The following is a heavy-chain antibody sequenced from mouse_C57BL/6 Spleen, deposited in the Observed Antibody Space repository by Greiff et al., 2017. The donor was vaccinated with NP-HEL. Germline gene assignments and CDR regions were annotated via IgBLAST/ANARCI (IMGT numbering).Heavy chain of an antibody. J-gene: IGHJ4*01. V-gene: IGHV1-62-2*01. Sequence: QVQLQQSGAELVKPGASVKLSCKASGYTFTEYTIHWVKQRSGQGLEWIGWFYPGSGSIKYNEKFKDKATLTADKSSSTVYMELSRLTSEDSAVYFCARHEDDYYSSSYGGGAMDYWGQGTSVTVSS. D-gene: IGHD1-1*01. CDR1: GYTFTEYT. CDR3: ARHEDDYYSSSYGGGAMDY. CDR2: FYPGSGSI.